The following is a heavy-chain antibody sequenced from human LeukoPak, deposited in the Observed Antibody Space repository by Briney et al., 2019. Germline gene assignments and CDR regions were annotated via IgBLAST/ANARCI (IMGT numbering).Heavy chain of an antibody. D-gene: IGHD6-19*01. CDR3: ARCGWGAVAGNFDY. Sequence: GGSLRLSCAASGFTFSSYAMSWVRQAPGKGLEWVSVLSGSGGNTYYADSVKGRFTISRDNAKNSLYLQMNSLRAEDTALYHCARCGWGAVAGNFDYWGQGTLVTVSS. CDR1: GFTFSSYA. CDR2: LSGSGGNT. J-gene: IGHJ4*02. V-gene: IGHV3-23*01.